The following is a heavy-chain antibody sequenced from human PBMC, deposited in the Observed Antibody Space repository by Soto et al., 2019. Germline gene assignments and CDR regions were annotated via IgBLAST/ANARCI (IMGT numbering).Heavy chain of an antibody. V-gene: IGHV3-11*05. CDR2: ISGSSRYT. D-gene: IGHD1-26*01. CDR1: GFTFSDYY. Sequence: QVQLVESGGGLVKPGGSLRLSCAASGFTFSDYYMSWIRQAPGKGLEGVSYISGSSRYTNYADSVRGRFTISRDNAKNSLDLQMNSLRAEDTAVYHCARDVRGGSDGFFAYWGQGTLVTVSS. J-gene: IGHJ4*02. CDR3: ARDVRGGSDGFFAY.